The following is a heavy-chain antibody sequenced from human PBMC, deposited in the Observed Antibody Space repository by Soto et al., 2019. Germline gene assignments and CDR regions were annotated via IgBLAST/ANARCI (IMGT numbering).Heavy chain of an antibody. Sequence: GASVKVSCKASGHPFNTYKIHWVRQAPGQGLEWLGWIHSVDGNTKYSERLQGRVTITWDTSASTAYMVLTSLTSEDTAVYYCARDEDYWGQGAVVTVS. J-gene: IGHJ4*02. CDR1: GHPFNTYK. CDR2: IHSVDGNT. CDR3: ARDEDY. V-gene: IGHV1-3*01.